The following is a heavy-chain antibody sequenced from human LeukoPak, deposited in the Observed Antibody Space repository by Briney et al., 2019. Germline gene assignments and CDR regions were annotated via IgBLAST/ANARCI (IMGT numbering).Heavy chain of an antibody. CDR1: GFTFSSYG. CDR2: IRFDAKIT. D-gene: IGHD6-19*01. Sequence: GGSLRLSCAASGFTFSSYGMHWVRQAPGKGLQWVAFIRFDAKITYYTDSVKGRFTISRDDSKNTLYLQMNSLRAEDTAVYYCAKSIAVAGGFDYWGQGTLVTVSS. V-gene: IGHV3-30*02. J-gene: IGHJ4*02. CDR3: AKSIAVAGGFDY.